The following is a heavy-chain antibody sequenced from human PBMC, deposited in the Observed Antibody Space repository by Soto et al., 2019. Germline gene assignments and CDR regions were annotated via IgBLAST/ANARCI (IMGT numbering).Heavy chain of an antibody. CDR1: GFTFSSYA. CDR3: ARGGHYDILTGPSGY. V-gene: IGHV3-30-3*01. Sequence: QVQLVDAGGGGGQPGRSLRLSCAASGFTFSSYAMHWVRQAPGKGLEWVAVISYDGSNKYYADSVKGRFTISRDNSKNTLYLQMNSLRAEDTAVYYCARGGHYDILTGPSGYWGQGTLVTVSS. CDR2: ISYDGSNK. D-gene: IGHD3-9*01. J-gene: IGHJ4*02.